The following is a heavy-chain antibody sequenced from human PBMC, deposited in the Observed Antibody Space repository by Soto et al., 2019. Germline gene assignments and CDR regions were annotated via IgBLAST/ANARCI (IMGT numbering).Heavy chain of an antibody. CDR3: ASWGLYYDSSGR. D-gene: IGHD3-22*01. CDR2: IIPIFGTA. CDR1: GGTFSSYA. V-gene: IGHV1-69*13. Sequence: ASVKVSCKASGGTFSSYAISWVRQAPGQGLEWMGGIIPIFGTANYAQKFQGRVTITADESTSTAYMELSSLRSEDTAVYYCASWGLYYDSSGRWGQGTTVTVSS. J-gene: IGHJ6*02.